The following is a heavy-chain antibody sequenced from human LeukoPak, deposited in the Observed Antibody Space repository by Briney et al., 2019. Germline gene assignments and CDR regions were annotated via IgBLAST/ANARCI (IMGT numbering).Heavy chain of an antibody. CDR2: IKQDGSTK. V-gene: IGHV3-7*01. CDR1: GFTFSSFW. D-gene: IGHD1-1*01. J-gene: IGHJ3*02. Sequence: PGGSLRLSCAASGFTFSSFWMTWVRQAPGKGLEWVANIKQDGSTKYYVDAVKGRFTISRDNAKNSMYLQMNSLRAEDTAVYYCATDPPWNDDSSDIWGQGTMVTVSS. CDR3: ATDPPWNDDSSDI.